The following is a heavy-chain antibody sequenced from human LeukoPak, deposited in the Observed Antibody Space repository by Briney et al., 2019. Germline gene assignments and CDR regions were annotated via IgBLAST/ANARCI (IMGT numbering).Heavy chain of an antibody. CDR3: ARNYYGSGSYWVSSFDY. CDR2: IIPIFGTA. J-gene: IGHJ4*02. CDR1: GGTFSSYA. D-gene: IGHD3-10*01. V-gene: IGHV1-69*06. Sequence: ASVKVSCKASGGTFSSYAISWGRQAPGQGLEWMGGIIPIFGTANYAQKFRGRVTITADKSTSTAYMELSSLRSEDTAVYYCARNYYGSGSYWVSSFDYWGQGTLVTVSS.